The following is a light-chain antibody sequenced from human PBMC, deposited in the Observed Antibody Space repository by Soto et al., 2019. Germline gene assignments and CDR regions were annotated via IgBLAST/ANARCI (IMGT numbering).Light chain of an antibody. CDR3: QQYGSSPLT. CDR1: QNVSSNL. Sequence: TVLTQSPGSLSLSPGERATLWFRASQNVSSNLLVWYQQKPGQAPRLLIYGASTRATGIPDRFSGSGSGTDFTLTISRLEPEDFAVYYCQQYGSSPLTFGGGTKVDIK. J-gene: IGKJ4*01. CDR2: GAS. V-gene: IGKV3-20*01.